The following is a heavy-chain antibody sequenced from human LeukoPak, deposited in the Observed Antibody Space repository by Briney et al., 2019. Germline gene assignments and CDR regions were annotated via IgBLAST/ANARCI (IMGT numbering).Heavy chain of an antibody. D-gene: IGHD3-22*01. CDR2: IYHSGST. CDR1: GGSISSSNW. J-gene: IGHJ3*02. Sequence: SETLSLTCAVSGGSISSSNWWSWVRQPPGKGLEWIGEIYHSGSTNYNPSLKSRVTISVGKSKNQFSLKLSSVTAADTAVYYCARARDYYYDSSGYQGALDIWGQGTMVTVSS. CDR3: ARARDYYYDSSGYQGALDI. V-gene: IGHV4-4*02.